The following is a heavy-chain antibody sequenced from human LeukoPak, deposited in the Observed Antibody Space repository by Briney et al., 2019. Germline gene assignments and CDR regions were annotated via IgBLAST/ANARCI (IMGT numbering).Heavy chain of an antibody. Sequence: PSETLSLTCAVYGGSFSGYYWSWIRQPPGKGLEWIGEINHSGSTNYNPSLKSRVTISVDTSKNQFSLKLSSVTAADTAVYYCATTDSSGWYGMDVWGQGTTVTVSS. CDR2: INHSGST. V-gene: IGHV4-34*01. J-gene: IGHJ6*02. CDR3: ATTDSSGWYGMDV. D-gene: IGHD6-19*01. CDR1: GGSFSGYY.